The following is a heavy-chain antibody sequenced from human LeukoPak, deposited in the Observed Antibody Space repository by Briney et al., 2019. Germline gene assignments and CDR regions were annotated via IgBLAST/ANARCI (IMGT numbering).Heavy chain of an antibody. CDR1: GFTSRDYA. J-gene: IGHJ4*02. CDR2: ISGSGGST. V-gene: IGHV3-23*01. CDR3: AKDANYYGSGSYYIGTYYFDY. Sequence: GGSLRLSCAASGFTSRDYAMTWVRQAPGKGLEWVSAISGSGGSTYYADSVKGRFTISRDNSKNTLYLQMNSLRAEDTAVCYCAKDANYYGSGSYYIGTYYFDYWGQGTLVTVSS. D-gene: IGHD3-10*01.